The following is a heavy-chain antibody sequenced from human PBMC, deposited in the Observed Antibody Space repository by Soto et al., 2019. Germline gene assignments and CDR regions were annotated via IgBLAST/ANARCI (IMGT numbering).Heavy chain of an antibody. CDR1: GGSVSSGSYY. CDR3: ASADTVTDAFHI. Sequence: QVQLQESGPGLVKPSETLSLTCTVSGGSVSSGSYYWSWIRQPPGKGLEWIGYIFYSGSTNYNPSLKSRVTISVNTSKNQFSLKLRSVTAADTAVYYCASADTVTDAFHIWGQGTLVSVSS. D-gene: IGHD5-18*01. V-gene: IGHV4-61*01. J-gene: IGHJ3*02. CDR2: IFYSGST.